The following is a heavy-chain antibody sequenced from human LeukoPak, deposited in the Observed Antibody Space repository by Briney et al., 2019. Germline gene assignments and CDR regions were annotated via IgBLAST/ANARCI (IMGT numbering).Heavy chain of an antibody. CDR2: INHSGST. Sequence: SETLSLTCAVYGRSFSGYYWSWIRQPPGKGLEWIGEINHSGSTNYNPSLKSRVTISVDTSKNQFSLKLSPVTAADTAVYYCARGGGLLWFGNTFDYWGQGTLVTVSS. CDR3: ARGGGLLWFGNTFDY. J-gene: IGHJ4*02. V-gene: IGHV4-34*01. D-gene: IGHD3-10*01. CDR1: GRSFSGYY.